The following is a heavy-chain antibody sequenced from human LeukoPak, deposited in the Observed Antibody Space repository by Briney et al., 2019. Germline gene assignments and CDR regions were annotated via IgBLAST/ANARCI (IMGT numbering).Heavy chain of an antibody. V-gene: IGHV4-34*01. CDR1: GGSFSGYY. Sequence: SETLSLTCAVYGGSFSGYYWSWIRQPPGKRLEWIGEINHSGSTNYNPSLKSRVIIIIDTPKNHFSLTLSSVTAADTAVYYCARQTGSGLFILPGGQGTLVTVSS. CDR3: ARQTGSGLFILP. D-gene: IGHD3/OR15-3a*01. J-gene: IGHJ4*02. CDR2: INHSGST.